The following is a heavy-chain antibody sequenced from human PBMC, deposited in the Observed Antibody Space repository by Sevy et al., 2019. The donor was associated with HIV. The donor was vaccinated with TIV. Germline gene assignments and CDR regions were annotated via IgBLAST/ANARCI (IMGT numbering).Heavy chain of an antibody. D-gene: IGHD3-22*01. CDR3: ARVPLYSDSHINDY. V-gene: IGHV3-7*01. CDR1: GFTFTDHW. Sequence: GGSLRLSCVASGFTFTDHWMAWLRQAPGKGLEWVANIKPDGSEIYYVASVKGRFTISRDNAKNSLYLQMNSLRAEDTAVYYCARVPLYSDSHINDYWGQGTLVTVSS. CDR2: IKPDGSEI. J-gene: IGHJ4*02.